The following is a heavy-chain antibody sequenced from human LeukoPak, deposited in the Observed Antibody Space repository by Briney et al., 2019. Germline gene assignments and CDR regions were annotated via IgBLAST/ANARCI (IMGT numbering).Heavy chain of an antibody. V-gene: IGHV3-7*01. CDR2: IKQDGSDK. CDR1: GFTFSDYY. Sequence: GGSLRLSCAASGFTFSDYYMSWIRQAPGKGLEWVANIKQDGSDKYYVDSVKGRFTISRDNAKNSLYLQMNSLRAEDTAVYYCADDFHVWGKGTTVTVSS. D-gene: IGHD3-3*01. CDR3: ADDFHV. J-gene: IGHJ6*04.